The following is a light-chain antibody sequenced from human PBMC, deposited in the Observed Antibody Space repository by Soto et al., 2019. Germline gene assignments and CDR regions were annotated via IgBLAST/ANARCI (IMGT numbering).Light chain of an antibody. CDR2: GNN. J-gene: IGLJ3*02. Sequence: QSVLTQPPSVSGAPGQRVIISCTGSRSNIGAGYVVHWDRRLTGTAPKLLIYGNNNRPSGVPDRFSGYKSGTSASLAIAGLQAEDEADYSCQSYDSSLSIWVFGGGTKLTVL. CDR1: RSNIGAGYV. V-gene: IGLV1-40*01. CDR3: QSYDSSLSIWV.